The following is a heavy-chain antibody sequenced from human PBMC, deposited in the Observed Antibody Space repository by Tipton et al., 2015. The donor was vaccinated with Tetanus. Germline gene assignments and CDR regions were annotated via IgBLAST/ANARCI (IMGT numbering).Heavy chain of an antibody. CDR3: ARRGWATSYSWFDP. CDR1: GYNFATFW. D-gene: IGHD3-22*01. CDR2: IYPGDSSV. J-gene: IGHJ5*02. V-gene: IGHV5-51*01. Sequence: VQLVQSGAEVKKPGESLKISCKASGYNFATFWIGWVRQKPGKGLEWMGIIYPGDSSVRYSPTFQGQVTISADRSTTTAYLQWDRLKVADTAMYFCARRGWATSYSWFDPWGQGTQVTVSS.